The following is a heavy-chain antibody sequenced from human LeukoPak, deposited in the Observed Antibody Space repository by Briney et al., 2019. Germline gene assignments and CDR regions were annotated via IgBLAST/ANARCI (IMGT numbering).Heavy chain of an antibody. CDR3: AKGGDYYGSGSLQIYYFDY. D-gene: IGHD3-10*01. Sequence: GGSLRLSCAASGFAFNNYVMNWVRQAPGKGLEWVSAIDGGDNTYYADSVRGRFTISRDNSKNTLYLQMNSLRAEDTAVYYCAKGGDYYGSGSLQIYYFDYWGQGTLVTVSS. CDR1: GFAFNNYV. V-gene: IGHV3-23*01. J-gene: IGHJ4*02. CDR2: IDGGDNT.